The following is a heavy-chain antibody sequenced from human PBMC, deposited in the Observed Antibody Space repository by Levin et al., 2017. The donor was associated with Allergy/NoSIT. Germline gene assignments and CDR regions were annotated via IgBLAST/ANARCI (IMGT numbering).Heavy chain of an antibody. CDR1: GFTFSTYA. D-gene: IGHD6-13*01. CDR3: AKAGSSWYIEIDH. J-gene: IGHJ4*02. Sequence: ASLKVSCAASGFTFSTYAMSWVRQAPGKCLEWFSFIISFFCNTNYAESVKGRFTISRDNSKDTLYLQMNSLTAEDTAVYYCAKAGSSWYIEIDHWGQGTLVTVSS. V-gene: IGHV3-23*01. CDR2: IISFFCNT.